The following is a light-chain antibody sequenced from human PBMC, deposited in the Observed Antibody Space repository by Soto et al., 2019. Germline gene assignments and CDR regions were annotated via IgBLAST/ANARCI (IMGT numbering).Light chain of an antibody. V-gene: IGKV3-15*01. Sequence: EIVMTPSPATLSVSPGERATLSCRARQSVSSNLAWYQQKPGQAPRLLIYGASTRATGIPARFSGSGSGTEFTLTISSLQSEDFAVYYCQQYNNWPTWTFGQGTKVEIK. CDR1: QSVSSN. CDR3: QQYNNWPTWT. J-gene: IGKJ1*01. CDR2: GAS.